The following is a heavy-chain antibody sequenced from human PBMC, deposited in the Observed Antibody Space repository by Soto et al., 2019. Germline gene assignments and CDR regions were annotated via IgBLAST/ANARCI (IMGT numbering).Heavy chain of an antibody. CDR2: LSGSGTST. J-gene: IGHJ4*02. CDR3: AKATTNGGWFNPFDS. D-gene: IGHD6-19*01. CDR1: GFSFVNYA. V-gene: IGHV3-23*01. Sequence: PGGSLRLSCAASGFSFVNYAMNWVRQAPGKGLEWVSGLSGSGTSTYYADSVKGRFTISRDNSRGTLFLQMNSLTADDTAVYYCAKATTNGGWFNPFDSWGQGALVTVSS.